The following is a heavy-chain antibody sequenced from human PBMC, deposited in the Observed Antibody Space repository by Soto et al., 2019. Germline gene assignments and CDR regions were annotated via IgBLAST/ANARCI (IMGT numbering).Heavy chain of an antibody. V-gene: IGHV3-23*01. CDR1: GYTFSDYA. Sequence: FAASGYTFSDYAMTWVRQAPGKGLEGVSVTDTDTTTYYADSVKGRFTISRDNSKGTLFLEIRSLRAEDTAVYYCARERIPAPIINYYYGLDVWGQGTTVTVSS. CDR3: ARERIPAPIINYYYGLDV. D-gene: IGHD2-2*01. CDR2: TDTDTTT. J-gene: IGHJ6*02.